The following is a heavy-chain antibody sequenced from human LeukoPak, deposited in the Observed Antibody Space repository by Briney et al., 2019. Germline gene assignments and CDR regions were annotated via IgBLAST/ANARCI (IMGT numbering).Heavy chain of an antibody. D-gene: IGHD6-13*01. V-gene: IGHV5-51*01. CDR2: IYPGDSDS. J-gene: IGHJ4*02. Sequence: GESLQISCKGSGCSFTSCCIGWVRQLPGKGLEWMGIIYPGDSDSRYSPSFQGQVTISADKSISTAYLQWSSLKASDTAMYYCARSSSSRTLFDCWGQATLVSVSS. CDR3: ARSSSSRTLFDC. CDR1: GCSFTSCC.